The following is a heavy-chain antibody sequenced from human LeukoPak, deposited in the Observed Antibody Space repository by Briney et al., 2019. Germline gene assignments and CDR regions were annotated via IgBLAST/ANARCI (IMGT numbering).Heavy chain of an antibody. CDR2: IYTSGRT. V-gene: IGHV4-61*02. D-gene: IGHD2-15*01. CDR3: ARVSGQSLPAPRGLYYYCYSMDV. J-gene: IGHJ6*03. Sequence: TLSLTCTVSGGSISSGNFYWSWIRQPAGKGLEWIGRIYTSGRTNYNPSLKSRVTISLDTSNNQFSLKLRSVTAADTAVYYCARVSGQSLPAPRGLYYYCYSMDVWGKGTTVTVSS. CDR1: GGSISSGNFY.